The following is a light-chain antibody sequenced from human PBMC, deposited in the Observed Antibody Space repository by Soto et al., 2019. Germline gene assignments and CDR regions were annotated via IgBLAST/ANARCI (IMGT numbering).Light chain of an antibody. CDR1: QSVSSR. Sequence: EIVLTQSTGTQSLSPGERATLSCRASQSVSSRLAWYQQRPGQAPRLLIYGASTRATGIPARFSGSGSGTEFTLTICSLQSEDFEVYYCQQYNNWPITFGQGTRLEIK. CDR3: QQYNNWPIT. CDR2: GAS. V-gene: IGKV3-15*01. J-gene: IGKJ5*01.